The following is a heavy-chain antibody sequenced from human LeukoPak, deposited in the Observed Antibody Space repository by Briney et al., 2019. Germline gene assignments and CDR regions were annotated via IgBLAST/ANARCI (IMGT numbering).Heavy chain of an antibody. D-gene: IGHD3-10*01. V-gene: IGHV4-34*01. J-gene: IGHJ4*02. CDR2: INHSGST. CDR3: ASRGTYYYGSGSYYFDY. Sequence: SETLSLTCAVYGGSFSGYYWSWIRQPPGKGLEWIGEINHSGSTNYNPSLKSRVTISVDTSKNQFSLKLSSVTAADTAVYYCASRGTYYYGSGSYYFDYWGQGTLVTVSS. CDR1: GGSFSGYY.